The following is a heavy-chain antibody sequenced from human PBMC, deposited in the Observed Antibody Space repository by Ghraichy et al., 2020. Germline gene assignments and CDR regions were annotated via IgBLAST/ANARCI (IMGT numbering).Heavy chain of an antibody. D-gene: IGHD3-9*01. CDR3: ARVRGYDILTGYSHDAFDI. V-gene: IGHV4-59*01. CDR1: GGSISSYY. J-gene: IGHJ3*02. Sequence: SETLSLTCTVSGGSISSYYWSWIRQPPGKGLEWIGYIYYSGSTNYNPSLKSRVTISVDTSKNQFSLKLSSVTAADTAVYYCARVRGYDILTGYSHDAFDIWGQGTMVTVSS. CDR2: IYYSGST.